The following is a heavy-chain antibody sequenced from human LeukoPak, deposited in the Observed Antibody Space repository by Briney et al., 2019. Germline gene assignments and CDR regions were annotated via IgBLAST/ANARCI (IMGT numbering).Heavy chain of an antibody. D-gene: IGHD1-14*01. CDR2: IKQDGSEK. V-gene: IGHV3-7*05. CDR3: ARWYNTEWHLDY. CDR1: GFSISNYW. Sequence: GGSLRLSCAVSGFSISNYWMTWVRQAPGKGLEWLANIKQDGSEKYYADSAKGRFTISRDNAKNSVYLQMNSLRGEDTAIYQCARWYNTEWHLDYWGQGTLATVSS. J-gene: IGHJ4*02.